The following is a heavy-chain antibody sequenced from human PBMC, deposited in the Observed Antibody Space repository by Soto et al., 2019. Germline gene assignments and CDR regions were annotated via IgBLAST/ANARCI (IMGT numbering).Heavy chain of an antibody. Sequence: GGSLRLSCAASGFTFSSYAMSWVRQAPGKGLEWVSAISGSGGSTYYADSVKGRFTISRDNSKNTLYLQMNSLRAEDTAVYYCAKGGRRLGWEVVPAAMNYYYYYMDVWGKGTTVTVSS. CDR3: AKGGRRLGWEVVPAAMNYYYYYMDV. J-gene: IGHJ6*03. CDR2: ISGSGGST. D-gene: IGHD2-2*01. V-gene: IGHV3-23*01. CDR1: GFTFSSYA.